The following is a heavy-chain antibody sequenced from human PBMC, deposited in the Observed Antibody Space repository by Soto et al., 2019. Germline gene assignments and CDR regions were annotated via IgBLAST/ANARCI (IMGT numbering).Heavy chain of an antibody. CDR2: INPNAGGA. Sequence: SSEAPRDIFVNDSVHWVRQNPGQGLEWMGIINPNAGGASYAQRFQGRLTMTSDTSTTTVYMELTSLRSEDSGVYYCVGSSGWFHPLDPWGQGTQVTVSS. V-gene: IGHV1-46*01. CDR1: RDIFVNDS. J-gene: IGHJ5*02. CDR3: VGSSGWFHPLDP. D-gene: IGHD6-19*01.